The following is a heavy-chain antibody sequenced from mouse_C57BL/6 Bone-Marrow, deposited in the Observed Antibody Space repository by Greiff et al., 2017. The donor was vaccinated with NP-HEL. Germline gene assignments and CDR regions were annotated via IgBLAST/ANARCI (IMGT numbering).Heavy chain of an antibody. CDR3: AKERHSNYGYWYFDV. J-gene: IGHJ1*03. CDR1: GFSLTSYG. V-gene: IGHV2-5*01. Sequence: QVQLKQSGPGLVQPSQSLSITCTVSGFSLTSYGVHWVRQSPGKGLEWLGVIWRGGSSDYNAAFMSRLSITKDNSKSQVFFKMNSLQADDTAIYYCAKERHSNYGYWYFDVWGTGTTVTVSS. CDR2: IWRGGSS. D-gene: IGHD2-5*01.